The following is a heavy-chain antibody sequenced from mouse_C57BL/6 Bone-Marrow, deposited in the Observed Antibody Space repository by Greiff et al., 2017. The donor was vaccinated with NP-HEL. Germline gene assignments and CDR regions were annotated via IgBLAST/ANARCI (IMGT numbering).Heavy chain of an antibody. V-gene: IGHV5-6*02. D-gene: IGHD2-5*01. J-gene: IGHJ2*01. Sequence: EVKLVESGGDLVKPGGSLKLSCAASGFTFSSYGMSWVRQTPDKRLEWVATISSGGSYTYYQDSVKGRFTISRDNAKNTLYLQMSSLKSDDTAMYYCARHYYSNYFDYWGQGTTLTVSS. CDR3: ARHYYSNYFDY. CDR2: ISSGGSYT. CDR1: GFTFSSYG.